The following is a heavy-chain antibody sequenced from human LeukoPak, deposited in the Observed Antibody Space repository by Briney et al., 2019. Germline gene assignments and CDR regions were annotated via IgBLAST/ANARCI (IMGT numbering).Heavy chain of an antibody. CDR3: ARKREKAGGYDILTGYLPQYYYYGMDV. D-gene: IGHD3-9*01. Sequence: ASVNVSCKASVYTFTNYGISWVRQAPGQGLEWMGWINAYNGNTNYAQKLQGRVTMTTDASTSTAYMELRSLGSDDTAVYYCARKREKAGGYDILTGYLPQYYYYGMDVWGQGTTVTVSS. J-gene: IGHJ6*02. CDR1: VYTFTNYG. CDR2: INAYNGNT. V-gene: IGHV1-18*01.